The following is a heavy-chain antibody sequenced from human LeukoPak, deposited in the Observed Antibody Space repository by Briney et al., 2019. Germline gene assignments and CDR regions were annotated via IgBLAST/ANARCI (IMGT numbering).Heavy chain of an antibody. J-gene: IGHJ4*02. D-gene: IGHD4-17*01. CDR3: TTSAGYGDYIYYFDY. CDR2: ISYDGSNK. V-gene: IGHV3-30*03. CDR1: GFTFSSYA. Sequence: GGSLRLSCAASGFTFSSYAMHWVRQAPGKGLEWVAVISYDGSNKYYADSVKGRFTISRDNSKNTLYLQMNSLRAEDTAVYYCTTSAGYGDYIYYFDYWGQGTLVTVSS.